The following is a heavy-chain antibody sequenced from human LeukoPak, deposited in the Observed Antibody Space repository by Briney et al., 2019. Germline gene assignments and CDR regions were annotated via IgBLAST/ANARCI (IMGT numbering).Heavy chain of an antibody. Sequence: GGSLRLSCAASGFTFSSYEMNWVRQAPGKGLEWVSYISSSGSTIYYADSVKGRFTISRDNAKNSLYLQMNSLRAEDTAVYYCARGELLWFGELGNWFDPWGQGTLVTVSS. CDR3: ARGELLWFGELGNWFDP. CDR2: ISSSGSTI. CDR1: GFTFSSYE. D-gene: IGHD3-10*01. J-gene: IGHJ5*02. V-gene: IGHV3-48*03.